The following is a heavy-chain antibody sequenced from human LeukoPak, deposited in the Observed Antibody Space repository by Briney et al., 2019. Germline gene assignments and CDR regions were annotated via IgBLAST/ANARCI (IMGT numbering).Heavy chain of an antibody. V-gene: IGHV3-9*01. J-gene: IGHJ6*02. CDR2: ISWNSGSI. Sequence: GRSLRLSCAASGFTFDDYAMHWVRQAPGKGLEWVSGISWNSGSIGYADSVKGRFTISRDNAKNSLYLQMNSLGAEDTALYYCAKVIGGSSGYGPYYYGMDVWGQGTTVTVSS. D-gene: IGHD3-22*01. CDR1: GFTFDDYA. CDR3: AKVIGGSSGYGPYYYGMDV.